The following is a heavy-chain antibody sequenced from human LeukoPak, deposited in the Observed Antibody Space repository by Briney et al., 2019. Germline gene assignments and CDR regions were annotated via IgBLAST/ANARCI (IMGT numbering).Heavy chain of an antibody. CDR2: IYSDGTRT. CDR1: GFTFSSYW. V-gene: IGHV3-74*01. D-gene: IGHD3-10*01. CDR3: ARAGFTFSDYFGSFFDY. Sequence: GGSLRLSCAASGFTFSSYWMHWVRQAPGKGLVWVSRIYSDGTRTNYADSVKGRFTISRDNAKNTLYLQMNSVRAEDTAVYYCARAGFTFSDYFGSFFDYWGQGTLVTVSS. J-gene: IGHJ4*02.